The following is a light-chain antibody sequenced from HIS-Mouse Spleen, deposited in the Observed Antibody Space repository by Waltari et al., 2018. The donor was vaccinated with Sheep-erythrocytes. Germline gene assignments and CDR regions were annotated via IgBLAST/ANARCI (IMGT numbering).Light chain of an antibody. J-gene: IGKJ5*01. V-gene: IGKV1-12*01. Sequence: DIQMTQSPSSVSASVGDRVTITCRASQGISSWLAWYQQKPGKAPKLLIYAASSLQSGFTSRFSGSSSGTDVTHTISRLHPEDFATYYFQQANSLPISFRQRTRREIK. CDR2: AAS. CDR3: QQANSLPIS. CDR1: QGISSW.